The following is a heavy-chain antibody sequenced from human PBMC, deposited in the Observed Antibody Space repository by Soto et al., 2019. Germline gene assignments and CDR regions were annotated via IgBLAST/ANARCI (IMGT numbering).Heavy chain of an antibody. Sequence: QVQLQESGPGLVKPSETLSLTCTVSGGSISSYYWSWIRQPPGKGLEWIGYIYYSWSTNYNPSLKSRVTISVDTSKNQFSLKLSSVTAADTAVYYCARLNHGDYVPGNWYFDLWGRGTLVTVSS. CDR2: IYYSWST. CDR1: GGSISSYY. CDR3: ARLNHGDYVPGNWYFDL. J-gene: IGHJ2*01. V-gene: IGHV4-59*08. D-gene: IGHD4-17*01.